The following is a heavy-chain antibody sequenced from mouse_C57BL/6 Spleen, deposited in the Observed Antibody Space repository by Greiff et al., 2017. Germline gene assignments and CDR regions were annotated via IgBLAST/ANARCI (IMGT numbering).Heavy chain of an antibody. J-gene: IGHJ4*01. CDR1: GFTFSDYG. D-gene: IGHD2-1*01. CDR3: ARLYYGNYVGAMDY. CDR2: ISSGSSTI. Sequence: EVHLVESGGGLVKPGGSLKLSCAASGFTFSDYGMHWVRQAPEKGLEWVAYISSGSSTIYYADTVKGRFTISRDNAKNTLFLQMTSLRSEDTAMYYCARLYYGNYVGAMDYWGQGTSVTVSS. V-gene: IGHV5-17*01.